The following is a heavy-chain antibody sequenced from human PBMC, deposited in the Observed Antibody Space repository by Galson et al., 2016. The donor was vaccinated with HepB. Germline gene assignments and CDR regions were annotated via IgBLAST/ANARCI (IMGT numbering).Heavy chain of an antibody. CDR3: ARGDIVGAIFDY. J-gene: IGHJ4*02. CDR2: ITSSSSCI. V-gene: IGHV3-21*01. CDR1: GFTFSSYS. Sequence: SLRLSCAASGFTFSSYSMNWVRQAPGKGLEWVSSITSSSSCIYYADSVKGRFTISRDNAKNSLYLQMNGLRAEDTAVYYCARGDIVGAIFDYWGQGTLVTVSS. D-gene: IGHD1-26*01.